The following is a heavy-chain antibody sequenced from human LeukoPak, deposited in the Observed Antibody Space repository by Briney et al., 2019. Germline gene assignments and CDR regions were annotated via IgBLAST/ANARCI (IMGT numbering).Heavy chain of an antibody. J-gene: IGHJ4*02. V-gene: IGHV1-18*01. CDR3: ARDTETYDYVWGSYRYFDY. Sequence: GASVKVSCKASGCTFTSYGISWVRQAPGQGLEWMGWISAYNGNTNYAQKLQGRVTMTTDTSTSTAYMELRSLRSNDTAVYYCARDTETYDYVWGSYRYFDYWGQGTLVTVSS. CDR2: ISAYNGNT. D-gene: IGHD3-16*02. CDR1: GCTFTSYG.